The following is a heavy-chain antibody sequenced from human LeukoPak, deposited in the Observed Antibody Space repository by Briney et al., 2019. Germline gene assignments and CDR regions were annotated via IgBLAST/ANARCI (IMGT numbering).Heavy chain of an antibody. CDR3: ASGITLLRGVMDF. D-gene: IGHD3-10*01. Sequence: PSHTLSLTCAISGDSVSSNSAAWNWIRQSPSRGLEWLGRTYYRSKWYNHYAVSVKSRIIINPDTSKNQFSLQLNSVTPEDTAVYYCASGITLLRGVMDFWGQGTLVTVSS. J-gene: IGHJ4*02. CDR1: GDSVSSNSAA. CDR2: TYYRSKWYN. V-gene: IGHV6-1*01.